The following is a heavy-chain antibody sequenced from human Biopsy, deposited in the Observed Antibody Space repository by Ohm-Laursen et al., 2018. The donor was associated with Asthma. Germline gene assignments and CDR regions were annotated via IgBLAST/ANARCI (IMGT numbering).Heavy chain of an antibody. V-gene: IGHV3-53*01. Sequence: SLRLSCSASGFAVSRDYMFWVRQAPGEGLEWVSVIYSGGTSHTADSVRGRFTISRDYSKNTLYLQMHSLRAEDTAVYYCARGDSSNWSHYYFDYWGQGTLVTVSS. J-gene: IGHJ4*02. CDR1: GFAVSRDY. D-gene: IGHD3-22*01. CDR3: ARGDSSNWSHYYFDY. CDR2: IYSGGTS.